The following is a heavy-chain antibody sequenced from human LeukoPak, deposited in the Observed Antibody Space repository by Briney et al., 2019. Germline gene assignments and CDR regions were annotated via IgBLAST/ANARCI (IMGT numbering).Heavy chain of an antibody. J-gene: IGHJ4*02. Sequence: TETLSLTCAVYGGSFSGYYWSWIRQPPGKGLEWIGEINHSGSTNYNPSLKSRVTISVDTSKNQFSLKLSSVTAADTAVYYCARPYDRTDYWGQGTLVTVPS. CDR1: GGSFSGYY. CDR2: INHSGST. V-gene: IGHV4-34*01. CDR3: ARPYDRTDY. D-gene: IGHD3-22*01.